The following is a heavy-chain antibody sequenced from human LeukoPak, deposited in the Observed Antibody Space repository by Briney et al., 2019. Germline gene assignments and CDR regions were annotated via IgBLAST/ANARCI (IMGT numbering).Heavy chain of an antibody. CDR1: GGSFSGYY. Sequence: SETLSLTCAVYGGSFSGYYWSWIRQPPGKGLEWIGEINHSGSTNYNPSLKSRVTISVDTSKNQFSLKLSSVTAADTAVYYCARLVKYYDILTGYSYYYYGMDVWGQGTTVTVSS. CDR2: INHSGST. J-gene: IGHJ6*02. D-gene: IGHD3-9*01. V-gene: IGHV4-34*01. CDR3: ARLVKYYDILTGYSYYYYGMDV.